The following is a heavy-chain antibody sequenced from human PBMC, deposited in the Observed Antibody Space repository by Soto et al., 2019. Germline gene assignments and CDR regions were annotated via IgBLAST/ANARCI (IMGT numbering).Heavy chain of an antibody. V-gene: IGHV3-7*01. Sequence: GGSLRLSCAASGFGFSDYWMSWVRQAPGKGLEWVANINQDGSEKNYVDSVKGRFTISRDNAKSSLYLQMNSLRAEDTAVYYCATTTTVEFDYWGQGTLVTVSS. CDR2: INQDGSEK. J-gene: IGHJ4*02. CDR1: GFGFSDYW. CDR3: ATTTTVEFDY. D-gene: IGHD4-17*01.